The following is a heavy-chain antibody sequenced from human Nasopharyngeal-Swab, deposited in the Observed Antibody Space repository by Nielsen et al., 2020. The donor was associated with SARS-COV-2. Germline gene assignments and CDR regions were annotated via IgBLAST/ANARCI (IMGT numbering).Heavy chain of an antibody. J-gene: IGHJ3*02. CDR3: ARARPRLSRSIAAAGLDTFDI. CDR2: MSYGGSNK. D-gene: IGHD6-13*01. V-gene: IGHV3-30-3*01. Sequence: GGSLRLSCAASGFTFSSYAMHWVRQAPGKGLEWVAIMSYGGSNKYYADSVKGRFTISRDNSNNTLYLQMSSLRPEDTAVYFCARARPRLSRSIAAAGLDTFDIWGQGTMVTVSS. CDR1: GFTFSSYA.